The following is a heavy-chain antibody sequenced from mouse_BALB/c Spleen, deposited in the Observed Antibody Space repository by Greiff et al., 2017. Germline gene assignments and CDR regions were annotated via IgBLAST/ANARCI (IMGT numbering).Heavy chain of an antibody. CDR3: ARDREGAMDY. V-gene: IGHV5-9-4*01. Sequence: EVNLVESGGGLVKPGGSLKLSCAASGFTFSSYAMSWVRQSPEKRLEWVAEISSGGSYTYYPDTVTGRFTISRDNAKNTLYLEMSSLRSEDTAMYYCARDREGAMDYWGQGTSVTVSS. CDR2: ISSGGSYT. CDR1: GFTFSSYA. D-gene: IGHD3-3*01. J-gene: IGHJ4*01.